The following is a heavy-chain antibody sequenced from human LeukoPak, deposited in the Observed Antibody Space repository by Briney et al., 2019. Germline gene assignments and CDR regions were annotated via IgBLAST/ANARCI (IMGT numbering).Heavy chain of an antibody. CDR2: ISSSGGST. CDR3: ANGDGQQVVRTPLTY. V-gene: IGHV3-23*01. J-gene: IGHJ4*02. D-gene: IGHD6-13*01. Sequence: PGGSLRLSSAGSGFTFISYTMNWVRQAPGKGLEWVSVISSSGGSTYYADSVKGRFTISRDNSDNTLFLQMNSLRAEDTAIYYCANGDGQQVVRTPLTYGGQGTLVTVSS. CDR1: GFTFISYT.